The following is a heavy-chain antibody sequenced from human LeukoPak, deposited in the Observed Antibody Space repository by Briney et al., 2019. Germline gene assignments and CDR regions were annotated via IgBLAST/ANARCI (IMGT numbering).Heavy chain of an antibody. CDR2: IDPSDSYT. J-gene: IGHJ2*01. V-gene: IGHV5-10-1*01. D-gene: IGHD3-16*01. CDR1: GYSLTSYW. Sequence: GESLKISCKGSGYSLTSYWISWVRQMPGKGLEWMGRIDPSDSYTNYSPSFQGHVTISADKSISAAYLQWNSLKASDTAMYYCTRLMRRGGLNHWYSDLWGRGTLVTVSS. CDR3: TRLMRRGGLNHWYSDL.